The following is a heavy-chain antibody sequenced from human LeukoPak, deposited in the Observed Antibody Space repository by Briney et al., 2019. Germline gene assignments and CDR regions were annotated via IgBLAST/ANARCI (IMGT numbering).Heavy chain of an antibody. CDR2: ISGSGGST. Sequence: GGSLRLSCAASGFTFSSYAMSWVRQAPGKGLEWVSAISGSGGSTYYADSVKGRFTISRDNSKNTLYLQMNSLRAEDTAVYYCAKGTDYDFWSGVGYMDVWGKGTTVTVSS. CDR3: AKGTDYDFWSGVGYMDV. J-gene: IGHJ6*03. D-gene: IGHD3-3*01. CDR1: GFTFSSYA. V-gene: IGHV3-23*01.